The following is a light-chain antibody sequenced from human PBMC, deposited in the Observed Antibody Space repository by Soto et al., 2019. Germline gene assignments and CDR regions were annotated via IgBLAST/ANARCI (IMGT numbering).Light chain of an antibody. CDR1: QSLQHTNGYNY. V-gene: IGKV2-28*01. CDR3: MQALQTPLT. J-gene: IGKJ4*01. CDR2: LGS. Sequence: DIVLTQSPLSLPVTPGEPASISCRSSQSLQHTNGYNYLDWYLQKPGQSPQLLIYLGSNRASGVTDRFRGSGSGTDFTLKISRVEAEDVGVYYCMQALQTPLTFGGGTKVEIK.